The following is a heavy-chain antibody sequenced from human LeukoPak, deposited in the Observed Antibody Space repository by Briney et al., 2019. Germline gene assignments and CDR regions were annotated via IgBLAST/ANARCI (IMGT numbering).Heavy chain of an antibody. CDR2: IIGSSGST. J-gene: IGHJ4*02. D-gene: IGHD4-23*01. CDR1: GFVFSNFA. Sequence: PGGSLRLSCGASGFVFSNFALSWVRQAPGKGLEWVSTIIGSSGSTFHAASVKGRFTVSRDNSNNTLFLHMHSLRVEDTAVYYRAKHPGPYGGNPFNSWGLGTLVTVSS. V-gene: IGHV3-23*01. CDR3: AKHPGPYGGNPFNS.